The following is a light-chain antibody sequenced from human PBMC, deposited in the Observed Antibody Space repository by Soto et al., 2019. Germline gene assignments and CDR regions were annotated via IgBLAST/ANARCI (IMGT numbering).Light chain of an antibody. CDR1: TSNIGSKT. Sequence: QSVLTQPPSASGTPGQRVTISCSGSTSNIGSKTVSWYQQLPGSAPKVLIYNNNERPSGVPDRFSGSKSGTSASLAISGLQSEDEAAYYCGTWDSSLSAGVFGGGTKLTVL. J-gene: IGLJ3*02. CDR2: NNN. V-gene: IGLV1-44*01. CDR3: GTWDSSLSAGV.